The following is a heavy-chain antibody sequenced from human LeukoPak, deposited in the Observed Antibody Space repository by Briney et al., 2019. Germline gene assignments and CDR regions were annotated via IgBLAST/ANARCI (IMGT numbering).Heavy chain of an antibody. CDR2: IIPILGIA. J-gene: IGHJ4*02. V-gene: IGHV1-69*02. Sequence: ASVKVSCKPSGGTFSSYTISWVRQAPGQGLEWMGRIIPILGIANYAQKFQGRVTITADKSTSTAYMELSSLRSEDTAVYYCARAITGTLGGSDYWGQGTLVTVSS. D-gene: IGHD1-20*01. CDR1: GGTFSSYT. CDR3: ARAITGTLGGSDY.